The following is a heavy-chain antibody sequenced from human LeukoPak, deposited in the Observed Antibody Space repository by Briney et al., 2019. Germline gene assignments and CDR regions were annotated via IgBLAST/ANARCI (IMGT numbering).Heavy chain of an antibody. CDR2: INHSGST. CDR3: ARGDYYGSTYYYYGMDV. V-gene: IGHV4-34*01. CDR1: GGSFSGYY. Sequence: PSETLSLTCAVYGGSFSGYYWSWIRQPPGKGLEWIGEINHSGSTNYNPSLKSRVTISVDTSENQFSLKLSSVTDADTAVYYCARGDYYGSTYYYYGMDVWGKGTTVTVSS. J-gene: IGHJ6*04. D-gene: IGHD3-10*01.